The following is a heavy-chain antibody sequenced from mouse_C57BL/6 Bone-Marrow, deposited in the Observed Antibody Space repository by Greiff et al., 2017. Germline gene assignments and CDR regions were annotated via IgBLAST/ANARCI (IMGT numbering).Heavy chain of an antibody. D-gene: IGHD1-1*01. Sequence: VQLQESGAELVRPGASVTLSCKASGYTFTDYEMHWVKQTPVHGLEWIGAIDPETGGTAYNQKFKGKAILTADKSSSTAYMELRSLTSEDSAVYYCRITTVVDWYFDVWGTGTTVTVSS. CDR2: IDPETGGT. CDR3: RITTVVDWYFDV. J-gene: IGHJ1*03. V-gene: IGHV1-15*01. CDR1: GYTFTDYE.